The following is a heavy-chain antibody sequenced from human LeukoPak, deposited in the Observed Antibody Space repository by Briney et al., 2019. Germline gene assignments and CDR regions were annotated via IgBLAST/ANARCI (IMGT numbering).Heavy chain of an antibody. V-gene: IGHV1-69*05. D-gene: IGHD2-2*01. CDR1: GGTFSSYA. Sequence: SVKVSCKASGGTFSSYAISWVRQAPGQGLEWMGGIIPIFGTANYAQKFQGRVTITTDESTSTAYMELSSLRSEDTAVYYCAREGPDIVVVPAAFRSMDVWGKGTTVTVSS. CDR3: AREGPDIVVVPAAFRSMDV. CDR2: IIPIFGTA. J-gene: IGHJ6*03.